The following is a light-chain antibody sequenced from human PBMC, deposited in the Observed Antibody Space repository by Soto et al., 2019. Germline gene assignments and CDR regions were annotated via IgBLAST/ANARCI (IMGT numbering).Light chain of an antibody. CDR1: QSVSGN. V-gene: IGKV3-15*01. J-gene: IGKJ5*01. CDR2: GAS. Sequence: EIVMTQSPATLSVSPGERATLSCRASQSVSGNLAWYQQKPGQAPRLLIYGASTRATGIPARFSGSGSGTEFNLTISRLQSEDFAVYYCPQYNNGPPIIFGHGTRLEIK. CDR3: PQYNNGPPII.